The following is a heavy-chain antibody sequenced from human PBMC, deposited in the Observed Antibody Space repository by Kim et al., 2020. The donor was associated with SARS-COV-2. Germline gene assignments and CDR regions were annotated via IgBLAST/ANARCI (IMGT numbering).Heavy chain of an antibody. CDR1: GYSISSGYY. V-gene: IGHV4-38-2*02. CDR2: IYHSGST. J-gene: IGHJ6*01. Sequence: SETLSLTCTVSGYSISSGYYWGWIRQPPGKGLEWIGTIYHSGSTYYNPSLKSRVTISVDTSKNQFSLKLSSVTAADTAVYYCARDDIVATIGGYYYYYG. D-gene: IGHD5-12*01. CDR3: ARDDIVATIGGYYYYYG.